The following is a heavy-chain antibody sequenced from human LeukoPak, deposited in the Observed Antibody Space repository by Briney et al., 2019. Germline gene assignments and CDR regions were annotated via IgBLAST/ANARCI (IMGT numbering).Heavy chain of an antibody. D-gene: IGHD6-13*01. V-gene: IGHV4-34*01. CDR3: ARTAGPGYFVY. CDR1: GGSFSGYY. J-gene: IGHJ4*02. CDR2: IYYSGSA. Sequence: SETLSLTCAVYGGSFSGYYWSWIRQPPGKGLEWIGNIYYSGSAYYNPSLKSRVTISVDTSKNQFYLKVSSVTAADTAVYYCARTAGPGYFVYWGQGTLVTVSS.